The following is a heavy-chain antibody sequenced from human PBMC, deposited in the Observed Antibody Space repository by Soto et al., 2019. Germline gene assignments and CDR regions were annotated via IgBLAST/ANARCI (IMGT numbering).Heavy chain of an antibody. Sequence: SVKVSCKVSGYSLNELCMHWVRQPPGKGLEWIGGFDPEEGKMIYAQNFQGRVTMTEDTSTDTAYMELNSLTSEDTAIYYCATDLGVALAPLSILYFQQWGQGTVVTVSS. V-gene: IGHV1-24*01. CDR3: ATDLGVALAPLSILYFQQ. CDR2: FDPEEGKM. CDR1: GYSLNELC. J-gene: IGHJ1*01. D-gene: IGHD3-10*01.